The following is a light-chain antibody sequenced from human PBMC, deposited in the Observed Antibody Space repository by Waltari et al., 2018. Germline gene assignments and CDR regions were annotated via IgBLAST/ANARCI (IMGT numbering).Light chain of an antibody. CDR2: DAS. V-gene: IGKV3-20*01. Sequence: EIVLTQSPGTLSLSPGERATLSCRTSQPVSSNYLAWYQQKLGQAPRLLIYDASSRATGIPDRFSGSGSGTDFTLTISGLEPEDFAVYYCQQYGSLPRTFGQGTRVEIK. J-gene: IGKJ1*01. CDR1: QPVSSNY. CDR3: QQYGSLPRT.